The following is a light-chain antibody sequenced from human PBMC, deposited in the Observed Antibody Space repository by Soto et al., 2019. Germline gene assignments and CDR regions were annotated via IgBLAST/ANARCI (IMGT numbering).Light chain of an antibody. CDR1: SSDVGGYNY. CDR3: RSYTTSSTLLYV. V-gene: IGLV2-14*01. Sequence: QSALTQPASVSGSPGQSITISCTGTSSDVGGYNYVSWYQQHPGKAPKLMIYAVSNRPSGVSTRFSGSKSGNTASLTISGLQAEDEADYHCRSYTTSSTLLYVFGPGTKVTVL. J-gene: IGLJ1*01. CDR2: AVS.